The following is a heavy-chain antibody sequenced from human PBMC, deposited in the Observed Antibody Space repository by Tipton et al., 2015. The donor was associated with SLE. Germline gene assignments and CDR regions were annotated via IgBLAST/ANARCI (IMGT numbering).Heavy chain of an antibody. J-gene: IGHJ2*01. CDR1: GGSISSYY. CDR2: IYYSGST. D-gene: IGHD2-15*01. Sequence: LRLSCTVSGGSISSYYWSWIRQPPGKGLEWIGYIYYSGSTNYNPSLKSRVTISVDTSKNQFSLKLSSVTAADTAVYYCARDRYCGAGSCFDWYFDLWGRGTLVTVSS. V-gene: IGHV4-59*12. CDR3: ARDRYCGAGSCFDWYFDL.